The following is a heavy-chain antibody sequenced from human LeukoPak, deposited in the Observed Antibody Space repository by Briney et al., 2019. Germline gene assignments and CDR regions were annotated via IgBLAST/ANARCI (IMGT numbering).Heavy chain of an antibody. V-gene: IGHV3-20*04. CDR2: INLNGGST. J-gene: IGHJ4*02. CDR1: GFIFSNYW. D-gene: IGHD3-16*02. Sequence: PGGSLRLACVASGFIFSNYWMSWVRQVPGKGLEWVSGINLNGGSTGYADSVKGRFTIFRDNAKNFLYLQMNSLRAEDTAVYYCARDLYQPDVWGRYRYFDYWGQGTLVTVSS. CDR3: ARDLYQPDVWGRYRYFDY.